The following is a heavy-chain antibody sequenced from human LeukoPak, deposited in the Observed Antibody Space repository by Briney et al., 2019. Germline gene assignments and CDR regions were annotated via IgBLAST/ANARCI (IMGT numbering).Heavy chain of an antibody. CDR3: ARAQLEPTVDYYYYYMDV. D-gene: IGHD1-1*01. Sequence: ASVKVSCKVSGYTLTELSMHWVRQAPGKGLEWMGGFDPEDGETIYAQKFQGRVTMTEDTSTDTAYMELSSLRSEDTAVYYCARAQLEPTVDYYYYYMDVWGKGTTVTVSS. V-gene: IGHV1-24*01. J-gene: IGHJ6*03. CDR1: GYTLTELS. CDR2: FDPEDGET.